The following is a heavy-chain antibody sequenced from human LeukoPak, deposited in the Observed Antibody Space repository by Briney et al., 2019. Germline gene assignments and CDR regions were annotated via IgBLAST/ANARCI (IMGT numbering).Heavy chain of an antibody. Sequence: GGSLRLSCAASGFTFGNYAMSWVRQAPGKGLEWVSTLSHSGGDTYYADSVKGRFTISRDNFRNTLYLQMNSLRAEDTALYFCARSTILNAFDSWGQGILVTVSS. J-gene: IGHJ4*02. CDR2: LSHSGGDT. CDR1: GFTFGNYA. CDR3: ARSTILNAFDS. V-gene: IGHV3-23*01. D-gene: IGHD1-26*01.